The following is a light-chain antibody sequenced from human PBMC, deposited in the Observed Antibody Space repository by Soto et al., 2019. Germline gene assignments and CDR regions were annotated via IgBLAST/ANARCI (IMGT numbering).Light chain of an antibody. J-gene: IGKJ4*01. V-gene: IGKV3-15*01. CDR3: QQYNNWPLT. CDR1: QSISSN. Sequence: EIVMTPSPATLSVSPGERATLSCRASQSISSNLAWFHQKPGQAPRLLIYRASARATGIPARFSGSGSGTEFTLTISSLQSEDFAVYYCQQYNNWPLTCGGGTKGAIK. CDR2: RAS.